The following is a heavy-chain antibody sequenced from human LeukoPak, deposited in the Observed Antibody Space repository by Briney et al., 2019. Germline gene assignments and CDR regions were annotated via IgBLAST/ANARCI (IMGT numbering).Heavy chain of an antibody. CDR2: IGASGTST. J-gene: IGHJ4*02. D-gene: IGHD1-26*01. V-gene: IGHV3-23*01. Sequence: PGGSLRLSCAASGFTFSRYAMNWVRQAPGKGLEWVSAIGASGTSTFYADSVKGRFTISRDNSKNTLYLQLNSLRAEDTALYYCAKCRGRYPTAVGDFWGQGTLVTVSS. CDR3: AKCRGRYPTAVGDF. CDR1: GFTFSRYA.